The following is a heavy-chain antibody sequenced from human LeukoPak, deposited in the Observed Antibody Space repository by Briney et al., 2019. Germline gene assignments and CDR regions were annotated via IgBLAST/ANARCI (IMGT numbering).Heavy chain of an antibody. CDR1: GFTFSDYY. CDR2: ISSSGSTI. Sequence: GGSLRLSCAASGFTFSDYYMSWIRQAPGKGLEWVSYISSSGSTIYYADSVKGRFTISRDNAKNSLYLQMNSLRAEDTAVYYCARDRKAGRTLTGYRYWGQGTLVTVSS. J-gene: IGHJ4*02. V-gene: IGHV3-11*04. CDR3: ARDRKAGRTLTGYRY. D-gene: IGHD3-9*01.